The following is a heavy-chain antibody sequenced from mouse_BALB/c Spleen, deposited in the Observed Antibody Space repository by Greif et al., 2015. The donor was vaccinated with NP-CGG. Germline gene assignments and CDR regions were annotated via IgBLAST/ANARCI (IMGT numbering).Heavy chain of an antibody. Sequence: QVQLQQSGPELVKPGASVKISCKASGYTFTDYYINWVKQKPGQGLEWIGWIYPGSGNTKYNEKFKGKATLTVVTSSSTAYKQFSSLTSEDTAVYFCARRTGTEAMDYWGQGTSVTVSS. CDR1: GYTFTDYY. J-gene: IGHJ4*01. CDR3: ARRTGTEAMDY. CDR2: IYPGSGNT. V-gene: IGHV1-84*02. D-gene: IGHD4-1*01.